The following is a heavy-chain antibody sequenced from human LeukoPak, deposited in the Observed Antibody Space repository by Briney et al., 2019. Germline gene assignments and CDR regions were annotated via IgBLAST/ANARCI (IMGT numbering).Heavy chain of an antibody. CDR2: IYSGGST. J-gene: IGHJ1*01. Sequence: GGSLRLSCAASGFTFSSYAVSWVRQAPGKGLEWVSVIYSGGSTYYADSVKGRFTISRDNSKNTLYLQMNSLRVEDTAVYYCAIYSYASKWGQGTLVTVSS. V-gene: IGHV3-66*01. D-gene: IGHD3-16*01. CDR1: GFTFSSYA. CDR3: AIYSYASK.